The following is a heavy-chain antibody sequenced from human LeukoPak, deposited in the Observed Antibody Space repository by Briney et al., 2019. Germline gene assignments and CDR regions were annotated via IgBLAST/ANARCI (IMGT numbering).Heavy chain of an antibody. D-gene: IGHD2-8*01. CDR3: ARELMGSSHFDGDY. J-gene: IGHJ4*02. CDR1: GFTVSSNY. Sequence: GGSLRLSCAASGFTVSSNYMSWVRQAPGKGLEWVSVIYSGGSTYYADSVKGRFTISRDNSKNTLYLQMNSLRAEDTAVYYCARELMGSSHFDGDYWGQGTLVTVSS. V-gene: IGHV3-66*01. CDR2: IYSGGST.